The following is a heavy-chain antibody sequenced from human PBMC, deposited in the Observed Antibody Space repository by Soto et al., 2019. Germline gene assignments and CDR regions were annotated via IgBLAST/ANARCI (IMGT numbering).Heavy chain of an antibody. CDR1: GFSFTSYW. J-gene: IGHJ4*02. Sequence: GESLKISCKGSGFSFTSYWISWVRQMPGKGLEWMGRIDPSDSYTNYSPSFQGHVTMSADRSISTAYLQWSSPKASDSAMYYCARHPATVTHYFDYWGQGTLVTVSS. CDR2: IDPSDSYT. V-gene: IGHV5-10-1*01. D-gene: IGHD4-17*01. CDR3: ARHPATVTHYFDY.